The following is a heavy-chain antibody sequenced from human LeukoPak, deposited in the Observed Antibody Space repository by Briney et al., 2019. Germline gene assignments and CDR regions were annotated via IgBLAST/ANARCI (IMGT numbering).Heavy chain of an antibody. CDR1: GLTFSSYG. V-gene: IGHV3-30*02. CDR2: IRYDGSNK. J-gene: IGHJ4*02. CDR3: ANLDDSHYYDSSGYRERGIDY. D-gene: IGHD3-22*01. Sequence: GGSLRLSCAASGLTFSSYGMHWVRQAPGKGLEGVAFIRYDGSNKYYADSVKGRFTISRDNSKNTLYLQMNSLRAEDTAVYYCANLDDSHYYDSSGYRERGIDYWGQGTLVTVSS.